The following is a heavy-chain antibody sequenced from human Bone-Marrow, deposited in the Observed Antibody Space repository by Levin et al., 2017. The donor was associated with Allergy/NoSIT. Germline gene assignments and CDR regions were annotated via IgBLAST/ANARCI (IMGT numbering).Heavy chain of an antibody. V-gene: IGHV1-69*01. Sequence: GGSLRLSCKASGGTFSSYAISWVRQAPGQGLEWMGGIIPIFGTANYAQKFQGRVTITADESTSTAYMELSSLRSEDTAVYYCARLDARDSSGWYVGWFDPWGQGTLVTVSS. CDR3: ARLDARDSSGWYVGWFDP. J-gene: IGHJ5*02. D-gene: IGHD6-19*01. CDR2: IIPIFGTA. CDR1: GGTFSSYA.